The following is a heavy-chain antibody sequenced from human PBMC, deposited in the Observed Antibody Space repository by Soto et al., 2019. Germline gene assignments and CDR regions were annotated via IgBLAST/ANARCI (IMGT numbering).Heavy chain of an antibody. J-gene: IGHJ4*02. D-gene: IGHD7-27*01. CDR3: ARGWGRIFDY. CDR2: INHSGST. CDR1: GGSFSGYY. Sequence: QVQLQQWGAGLLKPSETLSLTCAVYGGSFSGYYWNWIRQPPGKGLEWIGEINHSGSTNYNPSLTSRVTISVYPSKNQFSLKLSSVTAADTAVYYCARGWGRIFDYWGQGTLVTVSS. V-gene: IGHV4-34*01.